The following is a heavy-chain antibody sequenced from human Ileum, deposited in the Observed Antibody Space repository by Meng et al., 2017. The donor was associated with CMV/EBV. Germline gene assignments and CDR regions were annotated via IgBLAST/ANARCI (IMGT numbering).Heavy chain of an antibody. V-gene: IGHV3-15*01. CDR3: ARVFGEFPFDY. CDR2: IRSNAAGGTI. J-gene: IGHJ4*02. Sequence: GESLKISCVASGFTFSNVWMSWVRQAPGKGLEWVGRIRSNAAGGTIEYAAPVKGRVTMTTDTSTSTAYMELRSLRSDDTAVYYCARVFGEFPFDYWGQGTLVTVSS. CDR1: GFTFSNVW. D-gene: IGHD3-10*02.